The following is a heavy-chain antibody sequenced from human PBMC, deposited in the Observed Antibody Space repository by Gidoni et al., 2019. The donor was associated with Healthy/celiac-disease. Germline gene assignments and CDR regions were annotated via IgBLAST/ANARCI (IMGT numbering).Heavy chain of an antibody. V-gene: IGHV3-30*18. D-gene: IGHD3-22*01. CDR1: GFTFSSYG. Sequence: QVQLVESGGGVVQPGRSLRLSCAASGFTFSSYGMHWVRQAPGKGLEWVAVISYDGSNKYYADSVKGRFTISRDNSKNTLYLQMNSLRAEDTAVYYCAKVRVHTMIVVSGYYYYGMDVWGQGTTVTVSS. CDR3: AKVRVHTMIVVSGYYYYGMDV. CDR2: ISYDGSNK. J-gene: IGHJ6*02.